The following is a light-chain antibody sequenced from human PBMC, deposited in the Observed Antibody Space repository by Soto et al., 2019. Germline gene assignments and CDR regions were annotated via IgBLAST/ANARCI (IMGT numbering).Light chain of an antibody. Sequence: QSVLTQPASVSGSPGQSITISCTGTSSDVGSHNFVSWYQQRPGKAPKLMIFEVTKRPSGVSDRFSAPKSGNTASLTISGVRAEDEADYYCCSYADTTTWVFGGGTKVTVL. CDR3: CSYADTTTWV. J-gene: IGLJ3*02. V-gene: IGLV2-23*02. CDR1: SSDVGSHNF. CDR2: EVT.